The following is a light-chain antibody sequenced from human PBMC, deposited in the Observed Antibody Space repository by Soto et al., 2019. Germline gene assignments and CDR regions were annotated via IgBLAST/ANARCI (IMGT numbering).Light chain of an antibody. V-gene: IGKV4-1*01. CDR1: QSVLYSSRNKNY. CDR3: QQYNDWPT. CDR2: WAS. Sequence: DIVMTQSPDSPAVSLGERATINCKSSQSVLYSSRNKNYLAWYQQKAGQPPKLLIYWASTRESGVPDRFSGSGSGTEFTLTISSLQSEDFAVYYCQQYNDWPTFGQGTKVDIK. J-gene: IGKJ1*01.